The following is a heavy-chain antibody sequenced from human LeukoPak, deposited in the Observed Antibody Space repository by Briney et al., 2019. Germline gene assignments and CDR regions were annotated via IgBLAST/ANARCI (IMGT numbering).Heavy chain of an antibody. CDR3: ARDCTNGVCFDY. V-gene: IGHV3-9*01. CDR1: GFTFDDYA. Sequence: GRSLRLSCAASGFTFDDYAMHWVRQAPGKGLEWVSGISWNSGSIGYADSVKGRFTISRDNAKNSLYLQMNSLRAEDTAVYYCARDCTNGVCFDYWGQGTLVTVSS. J-gene: IGHJ4*02. CDR2: ISWNSGSI. D-gene: IGHD2-8*01.